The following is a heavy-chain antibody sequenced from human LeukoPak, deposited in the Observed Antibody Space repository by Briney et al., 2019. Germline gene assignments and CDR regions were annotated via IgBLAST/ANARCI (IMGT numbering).Heavy chain of an antibody. Sequence: SETLSLTCTVSGASILSDRHYWSWLRQHPGKGLEWIGYIFYSGHTYYNPSLESRASISIDTSTSQFSLRLNSVTAADTAVYFCARDQKYRGSAEDFDYWGQGTLVTVSS. CDR1: GASILSDRHY. D-gene: IGHD5-12*01. V-gene: IGHV4-31*03. CDR3: ARDQKYRGSAEDFDY. J-gene: IGHJ4*02. CDR2: IFYSGHT.